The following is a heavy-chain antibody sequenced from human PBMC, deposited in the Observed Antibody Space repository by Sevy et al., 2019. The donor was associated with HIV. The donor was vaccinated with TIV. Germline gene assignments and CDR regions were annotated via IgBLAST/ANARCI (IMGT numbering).Heavy chain of an antibody. CDR3: ARGTRGLPSS. Sequence: GGSLRLSCAASGFTFSNFWMHWVSQGPGKGLVWVSRINTDGNSISYADSVKGRFTISRDNAKTTVFLQMNSLRSEDTAVYYCARGTRGLPSSWGQGTLVTVSS. CDR1: GFTFSNFW. CDR2: INTDGNSI. J-gene: IGHJ4*02. V-gene: IGHV3-74*01. D-gene: IGHD2-2*01.